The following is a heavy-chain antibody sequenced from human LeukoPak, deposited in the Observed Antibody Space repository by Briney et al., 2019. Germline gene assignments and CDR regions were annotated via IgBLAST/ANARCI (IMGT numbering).Heavy chain of an antibody. CDR1: GGTFSRYA. Sequence: GASVKVSCKASGGTFSRYAISWIRQAPRQGLEWMGGIIPIFGTANYAQKFQGRVTITTDESTSTAYMELSSLRSEDTAVYYCAREGLPGYSSSRGGSFDYWGQGTLVTVSS. CDR3: AREGLPGYSSSRGGSFDY. J-gene: IGHJ4*02. V-gene: IGHV1-69*05. D-gene: IGHD6-13*01. CDR2: IIPIFGTA.